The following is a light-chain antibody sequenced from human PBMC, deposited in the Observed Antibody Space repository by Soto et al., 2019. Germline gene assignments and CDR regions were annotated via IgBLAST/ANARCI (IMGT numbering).Light chain of an antibody. CDR3: QQYRSPTWT. J-gene: IGKJ1*01. CDR2: GAS. Sequence: EIVLTHSPATLSLCPGDIATLSCRASQSVSSNLAWYQQKPGQAPRLLIYGASTRATGIPDRFSGSGSGTDFTLTITRLEPEDFAVYYRQQYRSPTWTFGLGTKVDIK. V-gene: IGKV3-20*01. CDR1: QSVSSN.